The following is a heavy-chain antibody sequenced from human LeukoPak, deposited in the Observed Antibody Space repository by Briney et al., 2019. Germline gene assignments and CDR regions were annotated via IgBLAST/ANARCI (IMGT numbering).Heavy chain of an antibody. J-gene: IGHJ4*02. V-gene: IGHV3-30*03. CDR3: ARDSMDYGSGPPGY. D-gene: IGHD3-10*01. Sequence: GGSLRLSCVASGFTFNTYAMQWVRQVPGKGLEWVAHISFNGAETYYGDSVKGRFTISRDNSKNTVFLQMSSLRSDDTAVYYCARDSMDYGSGPPGYWGQGTLVSVSS. CDR1: GFTFNTYA. CDR2: ISFNGAET.